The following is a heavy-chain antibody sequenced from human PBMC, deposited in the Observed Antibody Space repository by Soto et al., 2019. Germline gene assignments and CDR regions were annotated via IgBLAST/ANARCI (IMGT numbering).Heavy chain of an antibody. CDR2: INHSGSA. D-gene: IGHD2-2*01. CDR1: GGSFSGYY. Sequence: PSEPLSLTCAVYGGSFSGYYWSWIRQPPGKGLEWIGEINHSGSANYNPSLKSRVTISVDTSKNQFSLKLSSVTAADTAVYYCARGRFRGLVVVPAAIGSMDVWGQGTTVTVSS. J-gene: IGHJ6*02. V-gene: IGHV4-34*01. CDR3: ARGRFRGLVVVPAAIGSMDV.